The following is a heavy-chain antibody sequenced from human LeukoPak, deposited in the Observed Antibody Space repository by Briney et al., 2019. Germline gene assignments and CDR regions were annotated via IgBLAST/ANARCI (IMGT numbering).Heavy chain of an antibody. Sequence: NTSETLSLTCTVSGGSISSYYWSWIRQPPGKGLEWIGYIYYSGSTNYNPTLKSRVTISVDTSKNQFSLKLSSVTAADTAVYYCARGNYYDSPYDYWGQGTLVTVSS. CDR2: IYYSGST. CDR3: ARGNYYDSPYDY. J-gene: IGHJ4*02. D-gene: IGHD3-22*01. CDR1: GGSISSYY. V-gene: IGHV4-59*01.